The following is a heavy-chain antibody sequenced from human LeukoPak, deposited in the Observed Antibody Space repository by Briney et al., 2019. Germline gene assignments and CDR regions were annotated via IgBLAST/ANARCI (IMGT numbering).Heavy chain of an antibody. CDR1: GLTFSGYW. CDR2: ISSDGSST. V-gene: IGHV3-74*01. CDR3: ARAPMGGYTYTMGS. J-gene: IGHJ4*02. Sequence: GGSLRLSCAASGLTFSGYWMHWVRQAPGKGLVWVSRISSDGSSTNYADSVKGRFTISRDNAKNTLYLQMDSLRAEDTAVYYCARAPMGGYTYTMGSWGQGTLVTVSS. D-gene: IGHD5-18*01.